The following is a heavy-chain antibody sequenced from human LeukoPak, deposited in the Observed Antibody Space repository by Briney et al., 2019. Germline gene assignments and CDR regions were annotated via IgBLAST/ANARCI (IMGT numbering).Heavy chain of an antibody. D-gene: IGHD3-3*01. Sequence: ASVKVSCKVSGYTLTELSMHWVRQAPGKGLEWMGGFDPEDGETIYAQKFQGRVTITEDTSTDTAYMELSSLRSEDTAVYYCARDRHTIFGVALVYYYGMDVWGQGTTVTVSS. V-gene: IGHV1-24*01. CDR1: GYTLTELS. CDR3: ARDRHTIFGVALVYYYGMDV. J-gene: IGHJ6*02. CDR2: FDPEDGET.